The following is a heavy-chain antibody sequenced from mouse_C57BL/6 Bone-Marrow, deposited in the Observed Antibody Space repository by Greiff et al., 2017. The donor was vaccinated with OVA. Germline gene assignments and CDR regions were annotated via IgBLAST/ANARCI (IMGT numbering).Heavy chain of an antibody. CDR3: ARDGYYGWYFDV. J-gene: IGHJ1*03. D-gene: IGHD2-3*01. CDR1: GFTFSSYG. CDR2: ISSGGSYT. V-gene: IGHV5-6*01. Sequence: EVKLQESGGDLVKPGGSLKLSCAASGFTFSSYGMSWVRQTPDKRLEWVATISSGGSYTYYPDSVKGRFTISRDNAKNTLYLQMSSLKSEDTAMYYCARDGYYGWYFDVWGTGTTVTVSS.